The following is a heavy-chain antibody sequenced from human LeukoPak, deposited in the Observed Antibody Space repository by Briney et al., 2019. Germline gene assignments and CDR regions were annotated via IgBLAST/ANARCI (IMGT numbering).Heavy chain of an antibody. D-gene: IGHD3-9*01. Sequence: PGGSLRLSCAASGFTFSSYGMHWVRQAPGKGLEWVAVISYDGSNKYYADSVKGRFTISRDNSKNTLYLQMNSLRAEDTAVYYCAKDQPDIFTGYSDYGMDVWGQGTTVAVSS. CDR1: GFTFSSYG. CDR2: ISYDGSNK. CDR3: AKDQPDIFTGYSDYGMDV. V-gene: IGHV3-30*18. J-gene: IGHJ6*02.